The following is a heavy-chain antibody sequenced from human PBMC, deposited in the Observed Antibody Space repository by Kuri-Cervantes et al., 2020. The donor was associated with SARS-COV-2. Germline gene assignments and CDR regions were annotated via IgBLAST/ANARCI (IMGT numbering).Heavy chain of an antibody. CDR2: ISGSGGST. CDR1: GFTFSSYE. J-gene: IGHJ4*02. Sequence: GESLMISCAASGFTFSSYEMNWVRQAPGKGLEWVSAISGSGGSTYYADSVKGRFTISRDNSKNTLYLQMNSLRAEDTAVYYCASGYSIDYWGQGTLVTVSS. V-gene: IGHV3-23*01. D-gene: IGHD3-22*01. CDR3: ASGYSIDY.